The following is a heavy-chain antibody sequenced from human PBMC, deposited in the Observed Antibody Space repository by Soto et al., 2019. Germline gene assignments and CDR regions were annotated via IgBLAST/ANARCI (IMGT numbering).Heavy chain of an antibody. D-gene: IGHD4-17*01. CDR3: TTVFHY. CDR2: IAASGTAT. CDR1: GFTFSNYS. Sequence: GGSLRLSCAASGFTFSNYSMSWVRHAPGTGLEWVSPIAASGTATSYADSVRRRFTISRDSATNTLYLQMNSLRPEETAVFYCTTVFHYWGQGTPVTVSS. J-gene: IGHJ4*02. V-gene: IGHV3-74*01.